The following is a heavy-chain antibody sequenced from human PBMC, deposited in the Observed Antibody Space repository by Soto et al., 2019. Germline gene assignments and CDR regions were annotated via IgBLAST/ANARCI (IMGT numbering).Heavy chain of an antibody. CDR2: IIPIFGTA. Sequence: QVQLVQSGAEVKKPGSSVKVSCKASGGTFSSYAISWVRQAPGQGLEWMGGIIPIFGTANYAQKFQGRVTITADESTSTAYMELNSLRSEDTAVYYCARDHDYYDSSGYYYFDYWGQGTLVTVSS. CDR3: ARDHDYYDSSGYYYFDY. D-gene: IGHD3-22*01. J-gene: IGHJ4*02. V-gene: IGHV1-69*01. CDR1: GGTFSSYA.